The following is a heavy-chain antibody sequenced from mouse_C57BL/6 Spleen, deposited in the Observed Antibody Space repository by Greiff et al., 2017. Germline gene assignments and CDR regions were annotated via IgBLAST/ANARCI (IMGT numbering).Heavy chain of an antibody. Sequence: QVQLQQPGAELVKPGASVKLSCKASGYTFTSYWMHWVKQRPGQGLEWIGMIHPNSGSTNYNEKFKSKATLTVDKSSSTAYMQLSSLTSEDSAVYYGSISHYGSSDYFDYWGQGTTLTVSS. CDR2: IHPNSGST. D-gene: IGHD1-1*01. V-gene: IGHV1-64*01. CDR3: SISHYGSSDYFDY. J-gene: IGHJ2*01. CDR1: GYTFTSYW.